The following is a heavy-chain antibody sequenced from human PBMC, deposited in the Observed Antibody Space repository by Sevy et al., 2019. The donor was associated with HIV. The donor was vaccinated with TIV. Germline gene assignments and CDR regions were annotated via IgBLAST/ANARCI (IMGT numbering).Heavy chain of an antibody. J-gene: IGHJ3*02. CDR3: AKVSERKDAFDI. V-gene: IGHV3-53*01. CDR2: IYSGGST. CDR1: GFTVSSNY. Sequence: GGSLRLSCAASGFTVSSNYMSWVRQAPGKGLEWVSVIYSGGSTYYADSVKGRFTISRDNSKNTLYLQMNSLRAEDTAVYYCAKVSERKDAFDIWGQGTMVTVSS. D-gene: IGHD1-26*01.